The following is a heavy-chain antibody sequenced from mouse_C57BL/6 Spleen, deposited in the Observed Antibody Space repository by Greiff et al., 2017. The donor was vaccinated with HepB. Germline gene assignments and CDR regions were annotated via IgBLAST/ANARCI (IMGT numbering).Heavy chain of an antibody. Sequence: QVTLKESGAELVRPGTSVKVSCKASGYAFTNYLIEWVKQRPGQGLEWIGVINPGSGGTNYNEKFKGKATLTADKSSSTAYMQLSSLTSEDSAVYFCAREGYDLFDYWGQGTTLTVSS. CDR3: AREGYDLFDY. CDR1: GYAFTNYL. J-gene: IGHJ2*01. CDR2: INPGSGGT. V-gene: IGHV1-54*01. D-gene: IGHD2-2*01.